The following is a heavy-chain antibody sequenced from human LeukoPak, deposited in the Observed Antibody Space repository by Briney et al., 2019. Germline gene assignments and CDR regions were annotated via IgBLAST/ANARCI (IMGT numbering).Heavy chain of an antibody. V-gene: IGHV1-69*06. CDR3: ARAEEAMRFGEPHFDY. CDR1: GGTFSSYA. CDR2: IIPIFGTA. J-gene: IGHJ4*02. D-gene: IGHD3-10*01. Sequence: GASVKVSCKASGGTFSSYAISWVRQAPGQGLEWMGGIIPIFGTANYAQKFQGRVTITADKSTSTAYMELSSLRSEDTAVYYCARAEEAMRFGEPHFDYWGQGTLVTVSS.